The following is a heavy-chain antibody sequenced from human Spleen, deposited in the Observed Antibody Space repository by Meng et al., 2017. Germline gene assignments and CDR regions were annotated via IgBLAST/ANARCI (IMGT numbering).Heavy chain of an antibody. CDR3: VRDRRGGSQAYFFDY. Sequence: HVQLRGSGPGLGKPSGTLSLTCAVSGGSISSDHWWSWVRQPPGKGLEWIGEIYHSGNTNYNPSLKSRVTISVDKSKNQFSLKLSSVTAADTAVYYCVRDRRGGSQAYFFDYWGQGTLVTVSS. CDR2: IYHSGNT. D-gene: IGHD1-26*01. J-gene: IGHJ4*02. CDR1: GGSISSDHW. V-gene: IGHV4-4*02.